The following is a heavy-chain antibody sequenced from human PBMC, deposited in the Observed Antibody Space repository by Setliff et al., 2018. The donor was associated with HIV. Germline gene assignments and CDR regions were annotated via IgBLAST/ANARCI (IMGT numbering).Heavy chain of an antibody. CDR1: GYTFTSYG. Sequence: ASVKVSCKASGYTFTSYGISWVRQAPGQGLEWMGWISAYNGNTNYAQKLQGRVTMTTDTSTSTAYMELSSLRSEDTAVYYCARVSDSGWYFDYWGQGTLVTVSS. CDR2: ISAYNGNT. D-gene: IGHD6-19*01. CDR3: ARVSDSGWYFDY. V-gene: IGHV1-18*01. J-gene: IGHJ4*02.